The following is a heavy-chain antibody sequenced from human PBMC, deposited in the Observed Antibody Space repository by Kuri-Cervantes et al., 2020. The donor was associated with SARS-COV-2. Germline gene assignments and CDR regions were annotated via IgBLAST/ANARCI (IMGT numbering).Heavy chain of an antibody. D-gene: IGHD4-17*01. CDR2: ISTYNANA. V-gene: IGHV1-18*04. Sequence: ASVKVSCKASGYTFTTYGITWVRQAPGQGLEWTGWISTYNANADYAQKLQGRVTMTTDTSTSIAYMELRSLRSDDTAIYYCAGGFDYGDYPYYYGMDAWGQGTTVTVSS. J-gene: IGHJ6*02. CDR3: AGGFDYGDYPYYYGMDA. CDR1: GYTFTTYG.